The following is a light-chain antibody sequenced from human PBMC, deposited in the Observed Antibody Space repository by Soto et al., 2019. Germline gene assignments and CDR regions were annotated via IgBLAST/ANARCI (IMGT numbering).Light chain of an antibody. CDR2: DVT. V-gene: IGLV2-14*01. J-gene: IGLJ1*01. Sequence: QSALTQPASVSGSPGQLITISCTGTSSDVGGYNYVSWYQQHPGKAPKLMIYDVTNRPSGVSNRFSGSKSGNTASLTIFGLQPEDEADYYCGSYTSRSTYVFGTGTKVTVL. CDR3: GSYTSRSTYV. CDR1: SSDVGGYNY.